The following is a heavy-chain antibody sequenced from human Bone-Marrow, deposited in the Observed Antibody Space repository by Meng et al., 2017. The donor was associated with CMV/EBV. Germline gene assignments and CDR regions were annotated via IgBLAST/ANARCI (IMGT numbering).Heavy chain of an antibody. Sequence: SVKVSCKASGGTFSSYAISWVRQAPGQGLEWMGGIIPIFGTANYAQKFQGRVTITTDESTSTAYMELSSLRSEDTAVYYCARCIAEEVNWSDPWGQGTLVTVSS. V-gene: IGHV1-69*05. CDR1: GGTFSSYA. J-gene: IGHJ5*02. D-gene: IGHD6-13*01. CDR3: ARCIAEEVNWSDP. CDR2: IIPIFGTA.